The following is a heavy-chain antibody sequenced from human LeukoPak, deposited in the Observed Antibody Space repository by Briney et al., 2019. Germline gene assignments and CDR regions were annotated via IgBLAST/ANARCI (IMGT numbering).Heavy chain of an antibody. J-gene: IGHJ4*02. Sequence: GGSLRLSCAASGLTFSSYSMNWVRQAPGKGLEWVSSISSSSSYIYYADSVKGRSTISRDNAKNSLYLQMNSLRAEDTAVYYCARVSYSSGWYKVDYWGQGTLVTVSS. CDR2: ISSSSSYI. CDR3: ARVSYSSGWYKVDY. CDR1: GLTFSSYS. D-gene: IGHD6-19*01. V-gene: IGHV3-21*01.